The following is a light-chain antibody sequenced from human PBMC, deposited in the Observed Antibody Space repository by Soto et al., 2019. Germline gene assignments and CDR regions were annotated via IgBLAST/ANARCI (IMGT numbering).Light chain of an antibody. V-gene: IGLV2-14*01. CDR2: EVS. J-gene: IGLJ2*01. Sequence: SALTQPASVSGSPGPSITISCTGTSSDVGGYNYVSCYQQHPGKVPKVLISEVSVRHSGVSNRLSGSKSCNMASLTISVLQSEDEAGYYCSSYTSSSSVVFGGVTKLTVL. CDR3: SSYTSSSSVV. CDR1: SSDVGGYNY.